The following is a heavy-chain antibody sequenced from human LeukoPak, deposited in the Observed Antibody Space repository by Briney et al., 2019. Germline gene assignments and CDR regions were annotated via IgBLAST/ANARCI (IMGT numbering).Heavy chain of an antibody. CDR2: IYYSGNT. D-gene: IGHD6-19*01. CDR3: ATTENSSGWFGY. V-gene: IGHV4-59*08. Sequence: TASETLSLTCTVSGGSISSYYWSWIRQPPGKGLEWIGYIYYSGNTNYNPSLKSRVTISIDTSKNQFSLKLTSVTAADTAVYYCATTENSSGWFGYWGQGTLVTVSS. J-gene: IGHJ4*02. CDR1: GGSISSYY.